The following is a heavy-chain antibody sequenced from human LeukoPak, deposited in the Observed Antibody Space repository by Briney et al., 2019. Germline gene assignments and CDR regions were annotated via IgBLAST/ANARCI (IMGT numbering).Heavy chain of an antibody. CDR2: ISYDGSNK. V-gene: IGHV3-30*18. CDR1: GLTFSSYG. J-gene: IGHJ4*02. D-gene: IGHD3-22*01. Sequence: PGRSLRLSCAASGLTFSSYGMHWVRQAPGRGLGWVAGISYDGSNKYYADSVKGRFTISRDNSKNTLYLHMNSLSAEATAVYYCAKVPYADYYDSSGPLRDWGQGTLVTVSS. CDR3: AKVPYADYYDSSGPLRD.